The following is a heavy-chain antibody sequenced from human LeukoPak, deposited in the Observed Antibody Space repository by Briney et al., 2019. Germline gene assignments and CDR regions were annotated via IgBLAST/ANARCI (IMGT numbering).Heavy chain of an antibody. D-gene: IGHD4/OR15-4a*01. CDR3: ATGGVTRELQFDY. Sequence: GASVKVSCNVSGYTLTELSMHWVRQAPGKGLEWMGGFDPEDGETIYAQKFQGRVTMTEDTSTDTACMELSSLRSEDTAVYYCATGGVTRELQFDYWGQGTLVTVSS. CDR2: FDPEDGET. J-gene: IGHJ4*02. V-gene: IGHV1-24*01. CDR1: GYTLTELS.